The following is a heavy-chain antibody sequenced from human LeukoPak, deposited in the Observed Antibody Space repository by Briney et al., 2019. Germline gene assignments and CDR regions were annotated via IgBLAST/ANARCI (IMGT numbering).Heavy chain of an antibody. V-gene: IGHV4-59*01. CDR3: ARVLGGDWFDP. Sequence: SETLSLTCTVSGGSISTYYGNWIRQAPGKGLEWIGYIYYSGSTNYNPSLKSRVTMSVDTSRNQFSLKLSSVTAADTAVYYCARVLGGDWFDPWGQGTLVTVSS. CDR1: GGSISTYY. J-gene: IGHJ5*02. CDR2: IYYSGST. D-gene: IGHD7-27*01.